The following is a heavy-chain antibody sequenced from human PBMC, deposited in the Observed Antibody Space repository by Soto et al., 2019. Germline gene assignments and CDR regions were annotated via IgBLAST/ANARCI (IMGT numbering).Heavy chain of an antibody. Sequence: SETLSLTCAVSGGSISSSNWWSWVRQPPGKGLEWIGEIYHSGSTNYNPSLKSRVTISVDKSKNQFSLKLSSVTAADTAVYYCARSSSYSSGWYGYWGQGTRVTVSS. CDR1: GGSISSSNW. CDR3: ARSSSYSSGWYGY. J-gene: IGHJ4*02. V-gene: IGHV4-4*02. D-gene: IGHD6-19*01. CDR2: IYHSGST.